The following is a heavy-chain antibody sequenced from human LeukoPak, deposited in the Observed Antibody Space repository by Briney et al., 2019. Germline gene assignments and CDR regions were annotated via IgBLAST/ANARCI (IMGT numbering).Heavy chain of an antibody. CDR2: IYYTGST. Sequence: SETLSLTCIVSGDSIKNNSYYWGWIRQPPGKGLEWTGTIYYTGSTYYNPSLKSRVTTSVDTSKNQFSLKLSSVTAADTAVYYCARDYVVDTTLVAFFDSWGQGILVTVSS. CDR1: GDSIKNNSYY. D-gene: IGHD2-8*02. J-gene: IGHJ4*02. CDR3: ARDYVVDTTLVAFFDS. V-gene: IGHV4-39*07.